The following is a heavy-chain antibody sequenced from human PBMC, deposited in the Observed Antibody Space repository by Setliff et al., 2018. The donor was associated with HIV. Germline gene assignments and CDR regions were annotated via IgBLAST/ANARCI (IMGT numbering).Heavy chain of an antibody. J-gene: IGHJ4*02. Sequence: PSETLSLTCAVSGYSISRDYYWGWIRQPPGKGLEWIGSIYHNGNTYYSPSLKSRVTISVDTSRNQISLKLSSVTAADTAVYYCARGVPLLPPRNWGQGALVTVSS. V-gene: IGHV4-38-2*01. CDR2: IYHNGNT. CDR3: ARGVPLLPPRN. CDR1: GYSISRDYY. D-gene: IGHD1-26*01.